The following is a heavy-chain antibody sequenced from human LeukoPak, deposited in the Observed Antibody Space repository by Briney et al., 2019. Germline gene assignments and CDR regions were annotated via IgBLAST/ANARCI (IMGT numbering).Heavy chain of an antibody. CDR3: ARVAYYYDSSGYYPGNYFDY. CDR1: GGSISSYY. J-gene: IGHJ4*02. Sequence: SETPSLTCTVSGGSISSYYWSWIRQPPGKGLEWIGDIYYSGSTNYNPSLKSRVTISVDTSKNQFSLKLSSVTAADTAVYYCARVAYYYDSSGYYPGNYFDYWGQGTLVTVSS. D-gene: IGHD3-22*01. V-gene: IGHV4-59*01. CDR2: IYYSGST.